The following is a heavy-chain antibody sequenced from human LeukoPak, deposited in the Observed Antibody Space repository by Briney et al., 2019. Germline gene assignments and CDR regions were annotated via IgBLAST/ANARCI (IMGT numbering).Heavy chain of an antibody. Sequence: SQTLSLTCTVSGGSISSGDYYWSWTRQPPGKGLEWIGYMYYSGSTYYNPSLKSRVTISVDTSKNQFSLKLSSVTAADMAVYCCARVKYQLLLRVDYMDVWGKGTTVTVSS. V-gene: IGHV4-30-4*01. CDR3: ARVKYQLLLRVDYMDV. D-gene: IGHD2-2*01. J-gene: IGHJ6*03. CDR2: MYYSGST. CDR1: GGSISSGDYY.